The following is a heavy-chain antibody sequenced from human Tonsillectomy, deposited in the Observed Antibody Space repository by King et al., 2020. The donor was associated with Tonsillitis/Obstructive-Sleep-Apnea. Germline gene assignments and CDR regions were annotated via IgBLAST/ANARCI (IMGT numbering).Heavy chain of an antibody. V-gene: IGHV1-2*06. D-gene: IGHD4/OR15-4a*01. CDR3: ARVLTDYYYYMDV. Sequence: QLVQSGAEVKKPGASVKVSCKASGYTFTGYYMHWVRQAPGQGLEWMGRFNPNSGGTNYAQKFQGRVTMTRDTSISTAYMELSRLRSDDTAVYYCARVLTDYYYYMDVWGKGTTVTVSS. J-gene: IGHJ6*03. CDR2: FNPNSGGT. CDR1: GYTFTGYY.